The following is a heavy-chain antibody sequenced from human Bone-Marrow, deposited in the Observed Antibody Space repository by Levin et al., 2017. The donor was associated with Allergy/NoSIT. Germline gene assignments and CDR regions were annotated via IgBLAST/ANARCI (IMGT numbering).Heavy chain of an antibody. Sequence: GLEWMGIINPSGGSTTYAQKFQGRVTMTRDTSTSTVYMELSSLRSEDTAVYYCARDWSSGWFGGGYYFDYWGQGTLVSVSS. D-gene: IGHD6-19*01. CDR2: INPSGGST. J-gene: IGHJ4*02. V-gene: IGHV1-46*01. CDR3: ARDWSSGWFGGGYYFDY.